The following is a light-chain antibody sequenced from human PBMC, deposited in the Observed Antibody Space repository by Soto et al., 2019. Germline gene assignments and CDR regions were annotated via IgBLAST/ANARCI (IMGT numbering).Light chain of an antibody. V-gene: IGKV1-27*01. Sequence: DIQMTQSPSSLSASLGDRVTITCRASQGISVYLPWFQQKPGKVPKLLIYAASTLQSGVPSRFSGSGSGTDFTLTISSLQPGDVATYYCQKYNSAPLTFGGGTKVEIK. CDR3: QKYNSAPLT. J-gene: IGKJ4*01. CDR2: AAS. CDR1: QGISVY.